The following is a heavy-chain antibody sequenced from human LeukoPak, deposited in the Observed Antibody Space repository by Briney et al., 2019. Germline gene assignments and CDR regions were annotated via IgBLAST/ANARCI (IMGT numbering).Heavy chain of an antibody. J-gene: IGHJ6*02. CDR1: TGSISSDY. D-gene: IGHD4-17*01. Sequence: SETLSLTCTVSTGSISSDYWSWIRQPPGKGLEWIGYIYYSGSTNYNPSLKSRVTISVDTSKNQFSLKLSSVTAADTAVYYCARRSPHDYGGMDVWGQGTTVTVSS. CDR3: ARRSPHDYGGMDV. V-gene: IGHV4-59*12. CDR2: IYYSGST.